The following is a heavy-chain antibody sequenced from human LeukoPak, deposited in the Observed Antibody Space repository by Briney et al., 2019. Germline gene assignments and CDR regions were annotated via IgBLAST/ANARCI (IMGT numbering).Heavy chain of an antibody. CDR3: ARDAAAHGLFDY. V-gene: IGHV1-69*13. CDR1: GGTFSSYA. CDR2: IIPIFGTT. Sequence: ASVKVSCKASGGTFSSYAISWVRQAPGQGLEWMGGIIPIFGTTNYAQKFQDRVTITADESTSTAYMELSSLRSEDTAVYYCARDAAAHGLFDYWGQGTLVTVSS. D-gene: IGHD6-13*01. J-gene: IGHJ4*02.